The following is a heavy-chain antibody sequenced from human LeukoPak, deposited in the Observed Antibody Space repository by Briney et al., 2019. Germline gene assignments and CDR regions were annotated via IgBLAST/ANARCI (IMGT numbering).Heavy chain of an antibody. D-gene: IGHD4-23*01. V-gene: IGHV4-30-4*01. CDR2: IYYTGIT. J-gene: IGHJ4*02. CDR1: GGSISRSDYY. Sequence: PSETLSLTCSVSGGSISRSDYYWSWIRQPPGKGLEWIGYIYYTGITYYNPSLKSRVTISVDTSKNQFSLNLSSVTAADTAVYYCARDLLNEGNHLDYWGQGTLVTVSS. CDR3: ARDLLNEGNHLDY.